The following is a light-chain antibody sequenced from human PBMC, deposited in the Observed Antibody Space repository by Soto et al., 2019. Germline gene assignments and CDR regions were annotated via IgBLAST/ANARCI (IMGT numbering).Light chain of an antibody. V-gene: IGKV1-5*03. Sequence: DIQMTQPPATLSASGGDRATSTCRASQNINTWLAWYQQKPGKDTKLLIYKASSLESGVQSRFSGSGSGTDFTLTISSLQAEDFATYYCQQTRSYPSTFGRGTKVDIK. J-gene: IGKJ4*01. CDR1: QNINTW. CDR2: KAS. CDR3: QQTRSYPST.